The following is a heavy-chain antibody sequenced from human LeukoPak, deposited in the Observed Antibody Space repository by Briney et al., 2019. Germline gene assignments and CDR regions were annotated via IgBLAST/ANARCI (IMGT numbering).Heavy chain of an antibody. CDR3: ARGDLGYYDSSGYYHFDY. V-gene: IGHV1-69*13. D-gene: IGHD3-22*01. J-gene: IGHJ4*02. CDR2: IVPIFGTA. CDR1: GGTFSSYA. Sequence: SVKVSCKASGGTFSSYAISWVRQAPGQGLEWMGGIVPIFGTANYAQKFQGRVTITADESTSTAYMELSSLRSEDTAVYYCARGDLGYYDSSGYYHFDYWGQGTLVTVSS.